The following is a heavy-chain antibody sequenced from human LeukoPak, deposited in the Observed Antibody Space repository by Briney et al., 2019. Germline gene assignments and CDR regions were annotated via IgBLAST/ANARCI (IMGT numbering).Heavy chain of an antibody. CDR1: GFTFSSYG. CDR3: ARDGYDSSGYYSPPSFAFDI. V-gene: IGHV3-30*19. J-gene: IGHJ3*02. Sequence: GGSLRLSCAASGFTFSSYGMHWVRQAPGKGLEWVAVISYDGSNKYYADSVKGRFTISRDNSKNTLYLQMNSLRAEDTAVYYCARDGYDSSGYYSPPSFAFDIWGQGTMVTVSS. CDR2: ISYDGSNK. D-gene: IGHD3-22*01.